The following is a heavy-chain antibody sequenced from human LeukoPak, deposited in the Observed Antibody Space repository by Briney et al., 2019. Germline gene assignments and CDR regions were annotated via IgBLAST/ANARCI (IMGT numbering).Heavy chain of an antibody. D-gene: IGHD2-8*01. V-gene: IGHV3-74*01. CDR2: ITSDGSST. CDR3: ARGNGHASDI. J-gene: IGHJ3*02. CDR1: GFTFSSYW. Sequence: GGSLKLSCAASGFTFSSYWMHWVRQPPGKGLVWVSRITSDGSSTSYADSVKGRFTISRDNAKNTLYLQMNSLRAEDRAVYYCARGNGHASDIWGQGTMVTVSS.